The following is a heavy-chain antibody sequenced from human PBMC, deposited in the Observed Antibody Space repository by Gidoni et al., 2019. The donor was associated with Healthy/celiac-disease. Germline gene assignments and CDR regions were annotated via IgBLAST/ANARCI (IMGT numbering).Heavy chain of an antibody. J-gene: IGHJ6*02. CDR1: GFPFSNAW. Sequence: EVQLVESGGGLVKPGGSLRLSCAASGFPFSNAWMSWVRQAPGKGLEWVGRIKSKTDGGTTDYAAPVKGRFTISRDDSKNTLYLQMNSLKTEDTAVYYCTTESYYYYGMDVWGQGTTVTVSS. CDR3: TTESYYYYGMDV. V-gene: IGHV3-15*01. CDR2: IKSKTDGGTT.